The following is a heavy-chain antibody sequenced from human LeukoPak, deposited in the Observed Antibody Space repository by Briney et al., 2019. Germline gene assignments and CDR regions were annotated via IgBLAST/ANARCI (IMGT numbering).Heavy chain of an antibody. D-gene: IGHD2-2*01. CDR1: GYTFTSYD. CDR3: ATRYCSSTSCQNWFDP. J-gene: IGHJ5*02. CDR2: MNPNSGNT. V-gene: IGHV1-8*01. Sequence: ASVKVSCKASGYTFTSYDINWVRQATGQGLEWMGWMNPNSGNTGYAQKFQGRVTMTRNTSISTAYMELSSLRSEDTAVYYCATRYCSSTSCQNWFDPWGQGTLVTVSS.